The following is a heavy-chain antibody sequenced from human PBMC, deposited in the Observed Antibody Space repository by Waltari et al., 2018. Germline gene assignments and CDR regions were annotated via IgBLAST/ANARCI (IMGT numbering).Heavy chain of an antibody. V-gene: IGHV3-21*06. CDR2: ISGRGTYI. D-gene: IGHD3-3*01. Sequence: EVQLVESGGGLVKPGGSLRLSCAASGFAFSNDNMNWVRQAPGKGREWVSSISGRGTYIYYSDSVKGRFTISRDNARNSLFLQMNSLRAEDTAVYYCARENLGVIIFHYYFMDVWGKGTTVTISS. CDR1: GFAFSNDN. CDR3: ARENLGVIIFHYYFMDV. J-gene: IGHJ6*03.